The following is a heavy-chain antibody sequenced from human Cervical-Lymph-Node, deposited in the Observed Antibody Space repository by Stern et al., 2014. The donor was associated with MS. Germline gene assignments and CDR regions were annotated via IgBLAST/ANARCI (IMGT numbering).Heavy chain of an antibody. Sequence: VQLEESGRGVVQPSRSLRLSCTASGFIFSYYDMYWVCQAPGTGMGLVTLISSDEKTEYYADSVKGRFTISRDNSKNTLYLQMSSLRIEDTALYYCAKDGRRTIWGQGTMATVSS. CDR3: AKDGRRTI. V-gene: IGHV3-30*18. CDR2: ISSDEKTE. J-gene: IGHJ3*02. CDR1: GFIFSYYD. D-gene: IGHD6-25*01.